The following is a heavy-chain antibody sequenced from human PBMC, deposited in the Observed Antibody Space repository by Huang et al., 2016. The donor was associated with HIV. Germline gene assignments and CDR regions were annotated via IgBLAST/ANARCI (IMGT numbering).Heavy chain of an antibody. D-gene: IGHD1-7*01. CDR2: IKQDESEK. Sequence: VESGGRSVQPGGSIKLSCVGSTFTFGAYWMSWVRQPPGKGLECVANIKQDESEKYYVDSVKGRFNSSRDNARKVLFLEMDDLRVEDTAIYFGATKTAGMDIWGQGTTVTVSS. J-gene: IGHJ6*02. CDR3: ATKTAGMDI. CDR1: TFTFGAYW. V-gene: IGHV3-7*01.